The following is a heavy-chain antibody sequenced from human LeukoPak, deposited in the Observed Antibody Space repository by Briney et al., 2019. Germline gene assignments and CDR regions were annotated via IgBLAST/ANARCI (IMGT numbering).Heavy chain of an antibody. Sequence: PSETLSLTCAVYGGSFSGYYWSWIRQPPGKGLEWIGEINHSGSTNYNPSLKSRVTISVDTSKNQFSLKLSSVTAADTAVYYCARGPRKYCSSTSCHPRAFGYWGQGTLVTVSS. J-gene: IGHJ4*02. D-gene: IGHD2-2*01. CDR2: INHSGST. V-gene: IGHV4-34*01. CDR3: ARGPRKYCSSTSCHPRAFGY. CDR1: GGSFSGYY.